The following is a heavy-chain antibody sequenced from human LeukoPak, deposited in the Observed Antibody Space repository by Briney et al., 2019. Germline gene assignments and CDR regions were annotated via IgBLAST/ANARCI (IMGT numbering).Heavy chain of an antibody. J-gene: IGHJ3*02. CDR2: INTDSGNP. V-gene: IGHV7-4-1*02. CDR1: GYTFTSYA. D-gene: IGHD3-10*01. CDR3: ASSRARDDFDI. Sequence: ASVKVSCKASGYTFTSYAIHWVRQAPGQGLEWMGWINTDSGNPTYAQGFTGRFVFSLDTSVSTAYLQISSLKAEDTAVYYCASSRARDDFDIWGLGTMVTVSS.